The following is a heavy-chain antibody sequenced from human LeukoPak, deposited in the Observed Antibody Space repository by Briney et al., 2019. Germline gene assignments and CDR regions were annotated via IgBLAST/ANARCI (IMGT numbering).Heavy chain of an antibody. CDR1: GGSFSGYY. CDR3: ARGLPRRNYYDSSGYYSYYFDY. V-gene: IGHV4-34*01. D-gene: IGHD3-22*01. Sequence: SETLSLTCAVYGGSFSGYYWSWIRQPPGKGLEWIGEINHSGSTNYNPSLKSRVTISVDTSKNQFSLKLSSVTAADTAAYYCARGLPRRNYYDSSGYYSYYFDYWGQGTLVTVSS. CDR2: INHSGST. J-gene: IGHJ4*02.